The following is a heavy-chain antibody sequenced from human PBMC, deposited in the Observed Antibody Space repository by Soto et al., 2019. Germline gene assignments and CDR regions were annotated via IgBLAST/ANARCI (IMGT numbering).Heavy chain of an antibody. CDR1: GFTFGDYA. Sequence: GGSLRLSCTASGFTFGDYAMSWFRQAPGKGLEWVGFIRSKAYGGTTEYAASVKGRFTISRDDSKSIAYLQMNSLKTEDTAVYYCTRYQLVDYYYYYYMDVWGKGTTVTVSS. V-gene: IGHV3-49*03. J-gene: IGHJ6*03. CDR3: TRYQLVDYYYYYYMDV. CDR2: IRSKAYGGTT. D-gene: IGHD6-13*01.